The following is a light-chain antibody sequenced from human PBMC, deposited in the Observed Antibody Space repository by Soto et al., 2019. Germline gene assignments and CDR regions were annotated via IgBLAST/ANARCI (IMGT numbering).Light chain of an antibody. CDR1: QGISTN. CDR2: DVS. Sequence: DIQMTQSPSSVSASVGDRVTITCRASQGISTNLAWYQQKPGKAPKLLIFDVSILASGVPSRFSGSGSGTDFTLTISSLQPEDSATDACQQYYISWSFGQGTKVDIK. V-gene: IGKV1-12*01. CDR3: QQYYISWS. J-gene: IGKJ1*01.